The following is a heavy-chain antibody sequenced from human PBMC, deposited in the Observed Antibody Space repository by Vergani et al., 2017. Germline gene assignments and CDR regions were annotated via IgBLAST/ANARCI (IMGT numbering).Heavy chain of an antibody. CDR1: KFTFSSYG. D-gene: IGHD3-9*01. CDR2: IRYDGSNK. CDR3: AKDRFDWLDY. V-gene: IGHV3-30*02. J-gene: IGHJ4*02. Sequence: QVQLVESGGGVVQPGGSLRLSCAASKFTFSSYGMHWVRQAPGKGLEWVAFIRYDGSNKYYADSVKGRFTISRDNSKNTLYLHMNSLRAEDTAVYYCAKDRFDWLDYWGQGTLVTVAS.